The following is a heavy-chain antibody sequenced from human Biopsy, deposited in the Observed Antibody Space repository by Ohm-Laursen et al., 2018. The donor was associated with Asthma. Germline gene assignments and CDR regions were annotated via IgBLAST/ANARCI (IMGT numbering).Heavy chain of an antibody. CDR1: GGSINIGDYY. D-gene: IGHD4-17*01. Sequence: SQTLSLTCAVSGGSINIGDYYWSWIRQHPVKGLEWIGHIYYSGSTYYNPSLKSRVSISLDTSKNQFSLSLTSVTAADTAVYYCARTTYGHDGFDPWGQGTLVIASS. V-gene: IGHV4-31*11. CDR2: IYYSGST. CDR3: ARTTYGHDGFDP. J-gene: IGHJ5*02.